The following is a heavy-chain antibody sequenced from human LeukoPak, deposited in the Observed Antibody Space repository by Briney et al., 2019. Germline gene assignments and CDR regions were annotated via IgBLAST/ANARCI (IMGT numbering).Heavy chain of an antibody. CDR2: SSGSDDSA. CDR1: GFTLSSYA. Sequence: GGTLRLSCATSGFTLSSYAMNWVRQAPGKGLEWVSASSGSDDSAYYADSVKGRFTISRDKSKNSLYLQMNSLRAEDTAVYYCAKGIAVAGPFDYWGQGTLVTVSS. J-gene: IGHJ4*02. V-gene: IGHV3-23*01. D-gene: IGHD6-19*01. CDR3: AKGIAVAGPFDY.